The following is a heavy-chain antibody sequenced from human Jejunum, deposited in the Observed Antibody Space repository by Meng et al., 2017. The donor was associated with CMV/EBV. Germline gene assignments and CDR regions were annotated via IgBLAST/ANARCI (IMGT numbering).Heavy chain of an antibody. D-gene: IGHD3-16*01. CDR3: ARDLKGSGDSYRGGVFDY. CDR2: ISAYNGDT. CDR1: TNYG. V-gene: IGHV1-18*01. J-gene: IGHJ4*02. Sequence: TNYGISWVRQAPGQGLEWMGWISAYNGDTKYAQNLQGRVTITTDTSTNTANMELRSLRSDDTAVYYCARDLKGSGDSYRGGVFDYWGQGTLVTVSS.